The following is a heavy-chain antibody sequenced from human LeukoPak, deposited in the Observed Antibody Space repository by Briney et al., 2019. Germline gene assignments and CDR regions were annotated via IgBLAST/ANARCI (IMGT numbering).Heavy chain of an antibody. V-gene: IGHV4-59*01. CDR1: GGSISSYY. CDR3: ARGYYDSSGYPRTDDYYFDY. Sequence: KPSATLSLTCTVSGGSISSYYWSWLRQPPGKGLEWIRYNYYSGSTNYNPSLKRRDTISVDTSKNQFSMKLSSVTAADTAVYYCARGYYDSSGYPRTDDYYFDYWGQGTLVTVSS. CDR2: NYYSGST. J-gene: IGHJ4*02. D-gene: IGHD3-22*01.